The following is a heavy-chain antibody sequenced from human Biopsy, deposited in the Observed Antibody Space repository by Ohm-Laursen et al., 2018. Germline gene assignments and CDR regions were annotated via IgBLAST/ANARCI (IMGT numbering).Heavy chain of an antibody. Sequence: SLRLSCAASGFTFSASAVHWVRQASGKGLEWVGRIRSKAKSYATAYAASVTGRFTISRDDSKNTTYLQMNSLKTVDTAVYYCTLEGAGFDNWGQGTLVTVSS. CDR1: GFTFSASA. CDR2: IRSKAKSYAT. CDR3: TLEGAGFDN. J-gene: IGHJ4*02. V-gene: IGHV3-73*01. D-gene: IGHD3-10*01.